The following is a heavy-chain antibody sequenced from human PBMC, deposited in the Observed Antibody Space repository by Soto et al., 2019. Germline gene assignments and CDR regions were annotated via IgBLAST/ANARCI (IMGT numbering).Heavy chain of an antibody. CDR2: INAGNGNT. D-gene: IGHD2-2*02. CDR1: GYTFTSYA. CDR3: ARPGGSLVPAAIGRGPIGSLIGSWFDP. J-gene: IGHJ5*02. V-gene: IGHV1-3*01. Sequence: ASVKVSCKXSGYTFTSYAMHWVRQAPGQRLEWMGWINAGNGNTKYSQKFQGRVTITRDTSASTAYMGLSSLRSEDTAVYYCARPGGSLVPAAIGRGPIGSLIGSWFDPWGQGTLVTVSS.